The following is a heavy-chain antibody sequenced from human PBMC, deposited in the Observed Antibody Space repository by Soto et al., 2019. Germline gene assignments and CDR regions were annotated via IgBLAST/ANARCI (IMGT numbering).Heavy chain of an antibody. CDR1: GYIFTSYG. V-gene: IGHV1-18*01. CDR3: ARDRGSGYDLLVPVED. Sequence: ASVKVSCKASGYIFTSYGISWVRQAPGQGLEWMGWISGYNGNTNYAQKFQGRVTMTTDTPTSTAYMEVRSLRSDDTAVYYCARDRGSGYDLLVPVEDWGQGTLVTVSS. D-gene: IGHD5-12*01. CDR2: ISGYNGNT. J-gene: IGHJ4*01.